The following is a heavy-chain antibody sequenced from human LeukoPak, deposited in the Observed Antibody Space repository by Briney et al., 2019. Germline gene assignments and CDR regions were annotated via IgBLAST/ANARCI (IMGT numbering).Heavy chain of an antibody. CDR2: IYYSGST. J-gene: IGHJ4*02. Sequence: SETLSLTCTVSGGSISSSSYYWGWIRQPPGKGLEWIGSIYYSGSTYYNPSLKSRVTISVDTSKNQFSLKLSSVTAADTAVYYCAKINGVGYYDRSGYSDYWGQGTLVTVSS. CDR3: AKINGVGYYDRSGYSDY. D-gene: IGHD3-22*01. CDR1: GGSISSSSYY. V-gene: IGHV4-39*01.